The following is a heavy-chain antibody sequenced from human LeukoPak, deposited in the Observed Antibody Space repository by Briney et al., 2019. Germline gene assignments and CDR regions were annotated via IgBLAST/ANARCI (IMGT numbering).Heavy chain of an antibody. CDR3: ARGYCSSNSCYGADAFDI. D-gene: IGHD2-2*01. CDR1: GYTFITYY. CDR2: INPSGGST. J-gene: IGHJ3*02. Sequence: ASVEVSCKASGYTFITYYMHWVRQAPGQGLEWMGLINPSGGSTSYAQKFQGRVTMTRDTSTSTVYMELSSLRSEDTAVYYCARGYCSSNSCYGADAFDIWGQGTMVTVSS. V-gene: IGHV1-46*01.